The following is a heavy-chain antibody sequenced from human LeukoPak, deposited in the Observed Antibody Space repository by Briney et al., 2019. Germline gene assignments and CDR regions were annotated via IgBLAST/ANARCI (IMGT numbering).Heavy chain of an antibody. CDR3: ARDPLRFLDGVYGMDV. CDR1: GYTFTNYG. V-gene: IGHV1-18*01. Sequence: GASVKVSCKASGYTFTNYGISWVRQAPGQGLEWMGWISAYNGNTNYAQKLQGRVTMTTDTSTSTAYMELRSLRSDDTAVYYCARDPLRFLDGVYGMDVWGQGTTVTVSS. CDR2: ISAYNGNT. D-gene: IGHD3-3*01. J-gene: IGHJ6*02.